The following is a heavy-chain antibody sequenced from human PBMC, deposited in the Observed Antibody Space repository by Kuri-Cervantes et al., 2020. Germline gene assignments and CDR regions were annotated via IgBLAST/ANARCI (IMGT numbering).Heavy chain of an antibody. J-gene: IGHJ4*02. CDR1: GGSFSGYY. Sequence: SETLSLTCAVYGGSFSGYYWSWIRQPPGKGLEWIGEINHSGSTNYNPSLKSRVTISVDTSKNQFSLKLSSVTAADTAVYYCARGRPFARKGRYCSGGSWPYYFDYWGQGTLVTVSS. D-gene: IGHD2-15*01. V-gene: IGHV4-34*01. CDR2: INHSGST. CDR3: ARGRPFARKGRYCSGGSWPYYFDY.